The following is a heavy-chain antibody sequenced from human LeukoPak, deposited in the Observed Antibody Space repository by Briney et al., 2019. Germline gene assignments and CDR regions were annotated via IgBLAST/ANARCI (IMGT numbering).Heavy chain of an antibody. CDR3: ATSTTTIVARF. CDR1: GYTFSDYY. D-gene: IGHD5-12*01. Sequence: ASVKVSCKASGYTFSDYYIHWVRQAPGQGLEWMGWINPNSGGTNYAQKFQGRVTMTRDTSITTAYVDLSSLRSDDTAVYYCATSTTTIVARFWGQGTLVTVSS. V-gene: IGHV1-2*02. J-gene: IGHJ4*02. CDR2: INPNSGGT.